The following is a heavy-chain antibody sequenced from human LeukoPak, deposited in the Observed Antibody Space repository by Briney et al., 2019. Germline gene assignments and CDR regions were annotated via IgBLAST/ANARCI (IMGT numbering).Heavy chain of an antibody. CDR3: ARDKRADEGSKFDY. D-gene: IGHD1-26*01. Sequence: GGSLRLSCAASGFTLSHYWMSWVRQAPGKGLEWVANIRQDGNEIYYVDSVKGRFTISRDNAKNSLSLQMNSLRADDTAVYYCARDKRADEGSKFDYWGQGTLVTVSS. V-gene: IGHV3-7*03. CDR1: GFTLSHYW. J-gene: IGHJ4*02. CDR2: IRQDGNEI.